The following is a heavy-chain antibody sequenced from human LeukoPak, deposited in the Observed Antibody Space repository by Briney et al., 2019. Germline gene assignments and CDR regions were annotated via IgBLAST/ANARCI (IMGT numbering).Heavy chain of an antibody. CDR1: GGSISSSSYY. J-gene: IGHJ4*02. V-gene: IGHV4-39*07. D-gene: IGHD4-17*01. Sequence: PSETLSLTCTVSGGSISSSSYYWGWIRQPPGKGLEWIGNIYYSGSTYYNPSLKSRVTISVDTSKNQFSLKLSSVTAADTAVYYCARVAIPYDYGDYEAQEDFDYWGQGTLVTVSS. CDR3: ARVAIPYDYGDYEAQEDFDY. CDR2: IYYSGST.